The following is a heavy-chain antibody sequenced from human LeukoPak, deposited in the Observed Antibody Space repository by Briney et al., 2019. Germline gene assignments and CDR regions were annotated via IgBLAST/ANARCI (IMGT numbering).Heavy chain of an antibody. V-gene: IGHV3-23*01. CDR1: GFTFSSYA. J-gene: IGHJ6*02. Sequence: GGSLRLSCEASGFTFSSYAIRWVRQAPGTGLESVSSIPGSGGATYYADSVRGRFSISRDSSKNTVYLQMNSLRDEDTAVYYCARARPWDSSRSYYFGMDVWGHGTTVTVSS. CDR3: ARARPWDSSRSYYFGMDV. D-gene: IGHD3-22*01. CDR2: IPGSGGAT.